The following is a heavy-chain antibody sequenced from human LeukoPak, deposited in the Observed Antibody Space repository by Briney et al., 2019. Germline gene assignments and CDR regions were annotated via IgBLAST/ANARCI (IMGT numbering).Heavy chain of an antibody. CDR3: ARAPIMQFDY. CDR1: GYTFSDYY. D-gene: IGHD3-16*01. Sequence: GASVKVSCKTSGYTFSDYYIHWIRQAPGQGREWVGWINPNSGDTDYAQKFQGRVTVTRDTSISTAYMELGRLRSDDTAVYYCARAPIMQFDYWGQGTLVTVSS. J-gene: IGHJ4*02. V-gene: IGHV1-2*02. CDR2: INPNSGDT.